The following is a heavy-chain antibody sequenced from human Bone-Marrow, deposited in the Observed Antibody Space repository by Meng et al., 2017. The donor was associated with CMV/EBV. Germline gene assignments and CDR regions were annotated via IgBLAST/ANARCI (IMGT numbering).Heavy chain of an antibody. CDR2: LYDSGDT. CDR3: ARGAIVVVPAADYYYYGMDV. CDR1: GHSISSGYF. Sequence: SETLSLTCHVSGHSISSGYFWGWVRQSPGTGLEWVGLYDSGDTFYNPSLKSRVTISVDTSKNQFSLKLSSVTAADTAVYYCARGAIVVVPAADYYYYGMDVWGQGTTVTVSS. D-gene: IGHD2-2*01. J-gene: IGHJ6*02. V-gene: IGHV4-38-2*02.